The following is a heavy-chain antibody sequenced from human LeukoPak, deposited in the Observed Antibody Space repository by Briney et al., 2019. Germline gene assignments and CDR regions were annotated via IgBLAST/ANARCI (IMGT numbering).Heavy chain of an antibody. CDR2: IYYSGST. D-gene: IGHD3-3*01. Sequence: SETLSLTCTVSGGSISSYYWSWIRQPPGKGLEWIGYIYYSGSTNCNPSLKSRVTISVDTSKNQFSLKLSSVTAADTAVYYCARGPIFGVVTTWGQGTLVTVSS. CDR1: GGSISSYY. CDR3: ARGPIFGVVTT. V-gene: IGHV4-59*01. J-gene: IGHJ4*02.